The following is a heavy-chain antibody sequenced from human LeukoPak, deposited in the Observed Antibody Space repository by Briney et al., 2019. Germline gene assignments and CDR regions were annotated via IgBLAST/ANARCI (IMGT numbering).Heavy chain of an antibody. CDR3: AFSYCGGDCYHFDY. J-gene: IGHJ4*02. V-gene: IGHV1-69*13. CDR1: GGTFSSYP. Sequence: SVKVSCKASGGTFSSYPISWVRQAPGQGREWMGGIIPIFGTANYAQKFQGRVTITADGSTSTAYMELSSLRSDDTAVYYCAFSYCGGDCYHFDYWGQETLVTVSS. CDR2: IIPIFGTA. D-gene: IGHD2-21*02.